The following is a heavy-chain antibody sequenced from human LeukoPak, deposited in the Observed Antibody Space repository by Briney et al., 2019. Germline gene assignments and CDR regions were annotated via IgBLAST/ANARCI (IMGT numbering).Heavy chain of an antibody. D-gene: IGHD2-15*01. CDR3: ARDLLGVSYGMDV. Sequence: GXSLRLSCAASGFTFSSYAMHWVRQAPGKGLEWVAVISYDGSNKYYADSVKGRFTISRDNSKNTLYLQMNSLRAEDTAVYYCARDLLGVSYGMDVWGQGTTVTVSS. CDR2: ISYDGSNK. CDR1: GFTFSSYA. J-gene: IGHJ6*02. V-gene: IGHV3-30*04.